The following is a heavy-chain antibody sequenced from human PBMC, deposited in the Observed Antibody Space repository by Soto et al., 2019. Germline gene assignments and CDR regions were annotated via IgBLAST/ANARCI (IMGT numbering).Heavy chain of an antibody. CDR1: GFTFSSYA. D-gene: IGHD2-15*01. CDR3: AGDLTVVIQYYFDY. Sequence: QVQLVESGGGVVQPGRSLRLSCAASGFTFSSYAMHWVRQAPGKGLEWVAVISYDGSNKYYADSVKGRFIISRDNSKNTLYLQMNSLRAEDTAVYYCAGDLTVVIQYYFDYWGQGTLVTVSS. CDR2: ISYDGSNK. V-gene: IGHV3-30-3*01. J-gene: IGHJ4*02.